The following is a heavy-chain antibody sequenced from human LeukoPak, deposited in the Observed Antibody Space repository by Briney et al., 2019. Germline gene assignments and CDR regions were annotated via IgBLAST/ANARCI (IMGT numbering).Heavy chain of an antibody. D-gene: IGHD4-17*01. J-gene: IGHJ4*02. CDR2: IYCSGST. V-gene: IGHV4-59*12. CDR1: GGSISSYY. CDR3: ARDRDGDYYFDY. Sequence: PSETLSLTCTVSGGSISSYYWSWIRQPPGKGLEWIGYIYCSGSTNYNPSLKSRVTISVDKSKNQFSLKLSSVTAADTAVYYCARDRDGDYYFDYWGQGTLVTVSS.